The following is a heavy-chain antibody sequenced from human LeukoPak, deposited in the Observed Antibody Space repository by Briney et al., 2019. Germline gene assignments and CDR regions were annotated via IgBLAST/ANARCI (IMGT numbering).Heavy chain of an antibody. V-gene: IGHV4-39*01. J-gene: IGHJ1*01. CDR1: GDSVSRSDSY. CDR2: IYYSGRT. D-gene: IGHD3-22*01. CDR3: AIRRYYDRSGNLE. Sequence: SETLSLTCSVSGDSVSRSDSYWDWIRQPPGRGLEWIGTIYYSGRTYYSPSLKSRVTMSVGPSNNQFSLNLRSVTAADTAVYYCAIRRYYDRSGNLEWGQGTLLSVSS.